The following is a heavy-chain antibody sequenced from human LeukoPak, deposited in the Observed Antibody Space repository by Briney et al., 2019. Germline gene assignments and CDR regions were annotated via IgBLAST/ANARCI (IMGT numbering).Heavy chain of an antibody. CDR1: GGSFSGYY. CDR2: INHSGST. CDR3: ARDPKKYSSSWNAFDI. V-gene: IGHV4-34*01. J-gene: IGHJ3*02. Sequence: SETLSLTCAVYGGSFSGYYWSWIRQPPGKGLEWIGEINHSGSTNYNPSLKSRVTISVDTSKNQFSLKLSSVTAADMAVYYCARDPKKYSSSWNAFDIWGQGTMVTVSS. D-gene: IGHD6-13*01.